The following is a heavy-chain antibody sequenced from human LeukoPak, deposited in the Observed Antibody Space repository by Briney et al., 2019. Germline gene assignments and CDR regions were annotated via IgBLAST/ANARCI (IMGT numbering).Heavy chain of an antibody. Sequence: ASVKVSCKESGYSFTNYYTHWGRQAPGQGLGRMGVINPSATSATYTPKFHGRVTMTGHTSTTTVYMELSSLTSDDTAVYYCAKEKQNTANFDYWGQGTLVTVSS. D-gene: IGHD2/OR15-2a*01. CDR3: AKEKQNTANFDY. J-gene: IGHJ4*02. CDR2: INPSATSA. V-gene: IGHV1-46*01. CDR1: GYSFTNYY.